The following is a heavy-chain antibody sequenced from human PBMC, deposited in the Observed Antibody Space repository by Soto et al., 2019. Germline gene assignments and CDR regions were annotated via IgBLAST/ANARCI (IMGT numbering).Heavy chain of an antibody. CDR2: MNPNSGNT. V-gene: IGHV1-8*01. D-gene: IGHD3-3*01. J-gene: IGHJ6*02. Sequence: ASVKVSCKASGYTFTSYDINWVRRATGQGLEWMGWMNPNSGNTGYAQKFQGRVTMTRNTSISTAYMELSSLRSEDTAVYYCARLLSITIFGVVPDVWGQGTTVTVSS. CDR3: ARLLSITIFGVVPDV. CDR1: GYTFTSYD.